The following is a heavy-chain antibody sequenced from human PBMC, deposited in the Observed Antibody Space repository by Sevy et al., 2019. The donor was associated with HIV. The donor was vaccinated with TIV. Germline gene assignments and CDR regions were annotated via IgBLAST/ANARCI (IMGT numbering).Heavy chain of an antibody. CDR3: AREMRDTASFDY. D-gene: IGHD5-18*01. J-gene: IGHJ4*02. Sequence: SETLSLTCTVSGGSISSYYWSWIRQPPGKGLEWIGHIYYTGSTNYNPSLKSRVTILVDTSKNQFSLKLSSVTAVDTAVYYCAREMRDTASFDYWGQGTLVTVSS. CDR2: IYYTGST. CDR1: GGSISSYY. V-gene: IGHV4-59*01.